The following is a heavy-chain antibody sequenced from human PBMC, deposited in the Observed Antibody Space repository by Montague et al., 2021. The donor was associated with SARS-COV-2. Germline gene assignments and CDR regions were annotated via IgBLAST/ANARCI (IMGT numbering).Heavy chain of an antibody. Sequence: SETLSLTCSVSGGSISSDYWSWIRQSPGKGLEWIGYIYYRGTTNYNPSLKSRVTISVDTSKNQFSLKLSSVTAADTAAYYCARVPRNYDFWSGFYDAFDIWGQGTMVTVSS. D-gene: IGHD3-3*01. J-gene: IGHJ3*02. CDR1: GGSISSDY. V-gene: IGHV4-59*01. CDR3: ARVPRNYDFWSGFYDAFDI. CDR2: IYYRGTT.